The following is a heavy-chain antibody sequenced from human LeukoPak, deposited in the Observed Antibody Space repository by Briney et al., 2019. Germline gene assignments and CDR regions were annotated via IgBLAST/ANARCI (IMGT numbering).Heavy chain of an antibody. D-gene: IGHD3-22*01. Sequence: SETLSLTCTVSSGSISTSNYYWGWVRQPPGKALEWIGNIFYSGSTYYSPSLKSRVTISVDTSKNQFSLKLSSVTAADTAVYYCARAYDSSGYSADGHAFDIWGQGTMVTVSS. J-gene: IGHJ3*02. V-gene: IGHV4-39*07. CDR3: ARAYDSSGYSADGHAFDI. CDR1: SGSISTSNYY. CDR2: IFYSGST.